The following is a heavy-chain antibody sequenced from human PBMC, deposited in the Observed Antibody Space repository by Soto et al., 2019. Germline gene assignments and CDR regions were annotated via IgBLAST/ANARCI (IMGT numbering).Heavy chain of an antibody. CDR2: IYHSGST. CDR1: GGSVSSGSYY. J-gene: IGHJ4*02. CDR3: ASLDLMGRYYLDY. D-gene: IGHD3-9*01. V-gene: IGHV4-30-2*01. Sequence: PSETLSLTCTVSGGSVSSGSYYWRWIRQPPGKGLEWIGYIYHSGSTYYNPSLKSRVTISVDRSKNQFSLKLSSVTAADTAVYSCASLDLMGRYYLDYWGQGTLVTVS.